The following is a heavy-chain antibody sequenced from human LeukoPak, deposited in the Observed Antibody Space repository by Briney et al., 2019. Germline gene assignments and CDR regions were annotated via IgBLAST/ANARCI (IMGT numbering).Heavy chain of an antibody. Sequence: SETLSLTCTVSGGSISSYYWSWVRQPPGKGLEWIGYIYYSGSTNYNPSLTSRGTISVDTSKNQFSLKLSSVTAADTAVYYCARGRPQPYRYFDWLLEPPDYWGQGTLVTVSS. CDR3: ARGRPQPYRYFDWLLEPPDY. D-gene: IGHD3-9*01. V-gene: IGHV4-59*01. CDR2: IYYSGST. CDR1: GGSISSYY. J-gene: IGHJ4*02.